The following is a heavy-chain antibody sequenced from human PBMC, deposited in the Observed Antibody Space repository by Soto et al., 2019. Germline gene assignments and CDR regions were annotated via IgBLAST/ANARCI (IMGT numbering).Heavy chain of an antibody. CDR1: GFTFSSYW. CDR3: ARGPKSQPFDY. Sequence: GGSLRLSCAASGFTFSSYWMHWVRQAPGKGLVWVSRINSDGSSTSYADSVKGRFTISRDNAKNTLYLQMNSLRAEDTAVYYCARGPKSQPFDYWGQGTLVTVSS. J-gene: IGHJ4*02. V-gene: IGHV3-74*01. CDR2: INSDGSST.